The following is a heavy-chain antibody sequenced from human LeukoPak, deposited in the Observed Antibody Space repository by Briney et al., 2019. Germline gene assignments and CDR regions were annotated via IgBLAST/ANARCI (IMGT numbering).Heavy chain of an antibody. Sequence: GGSLRLSCAASGFTFSRYAMTWVRQPPGKGLEWVSAINDRGDHTYYTDSVRGRFNISRDHSKSTLYLQMNSLRAEDTAVYYCARDRYDSSGYYCISDYWGQGTLVTVSS. V-gene: IGHV3-23*01. D-gene: IGHD3-22*01. CDR2: INDRGDHT. J-gene: IGHJ4*02. CDR3: ARDRYDSSGYYCISDY. CDR1: GFTFSRYA.